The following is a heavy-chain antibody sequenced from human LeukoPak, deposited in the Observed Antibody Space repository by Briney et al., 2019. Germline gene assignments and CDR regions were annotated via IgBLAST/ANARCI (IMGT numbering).Heavy chain of an antibody. V-gene: IGHV4-38-2*02. CDR2: IYHSGST. CDR3: ARDPTYYYGSGSSHPTAFDI. D-gene: IGHD3-10*01. CDR1: GYSISSGYY. J-gene: IGHJ3*02. Sequence: PSETLSLTCTVSGYSISSGYYWGWIRQPPGKGLEWIGSIYHSGSTYYNPSLKSRVTISVDTSKNQFSLKLSSVTAADTAVYYCARDPTYYYGSGSSHPTAFDIWGQGTMVTVSS.